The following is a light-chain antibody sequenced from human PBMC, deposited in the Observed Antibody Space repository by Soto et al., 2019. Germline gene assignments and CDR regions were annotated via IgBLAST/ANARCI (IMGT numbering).Light chain of an antibody. V-gene: IGKV3-20*01. CDR1: QSVGYSY. CDR2: STS. CDR3: QQYDSPPWT. J-gene: IGKJ1*01. Sequence: ENVLTQSPGTLSLSPGERATLSCRASQSVGYSYLAWYQQKPGKAPRLLIYSTSTRATGIPDRFSGSGSGTDFTLTISRLEPEDFAVYYCQQYDSPPWTFGQGTKVEIK.